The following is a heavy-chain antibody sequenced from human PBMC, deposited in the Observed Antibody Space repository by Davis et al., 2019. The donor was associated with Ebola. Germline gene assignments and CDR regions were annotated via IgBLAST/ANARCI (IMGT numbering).Heavy chain of an antibody. CDR1: VGTFSTYD. V-gene: IGHV1-69*04. CDR2: ISPMVGTA. Sequence: AFSVTVSCKASVGTFSTYDSNRVRPVPGQGLEWMGRISPMVGTATYAQKFQGRVTITADKSTSTAYMELSGLSSEETALYYCARDLRRYDDNWGQGTLVTVSS. D-gene: IGHD1-1*01. CDR3: ARDLRRYDDN. J-gene: IGHJ4*02.